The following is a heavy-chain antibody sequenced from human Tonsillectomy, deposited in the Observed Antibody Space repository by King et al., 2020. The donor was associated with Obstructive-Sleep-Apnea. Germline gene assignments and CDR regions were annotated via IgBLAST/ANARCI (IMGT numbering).Heavy chain of an antibody. CDR2: ITASGGST. CDR1: GFTFTIYA. D-gene: IGHD6-19*01. V-gene: IGHV3-23*04. CDR3: AKDGWRGSGWPYFDH. Sequence: QLVQSGGGLVQPGGSLRLSCAASGFTFTIYAMSWVRQAPGKGLEWVSGITASGGSTHYADSVKGRFTISRDNSRNTLYLQMNSLRAEDTAVYFCAKDGWRGSGWPYFDHWGQGNLVIVSS. J-gene: IGHJ4*02.